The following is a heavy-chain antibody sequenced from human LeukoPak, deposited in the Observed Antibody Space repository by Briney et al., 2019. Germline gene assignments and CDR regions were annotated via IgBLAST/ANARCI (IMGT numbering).Heavy chain of an antibody. Sequence: PGGSLRLSCAASGXTFSNAWVSWVRQAPGKGLEWVGRIKSKTDGGTTDYAAPVKGRFTISRDDSKNTLYLQMSSLKTEDTAVYYCTLSLAAGLFDYWGQGTLVTVSS. J-gene: IGHJ4*02. V-gene: IGHV3-15*01. CDR3: TLSLAAGLFDY. CDR2: IKSKTDGGTT. CDR1: GXTFSNAW. D-gene: IGHD6-13*01.